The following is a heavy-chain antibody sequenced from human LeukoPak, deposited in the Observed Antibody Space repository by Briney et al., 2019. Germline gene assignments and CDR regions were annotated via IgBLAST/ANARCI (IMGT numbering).Heavy chain of an antibody. Sequence: GGSLRLSCAASGFTFSSYWMSWVRQAPGKGLEWVANIKQDGSEKYYVDSVKGRLTISRDNAKNSLYLQMNSLRAEDTAVYYCARSLAAADSYYYYYYMDVWGKGTTVTVSS. D-gene: IGHD6-13*01. CDR3: ARSLAAADSYYYYYYMDV. V-gene: IGHV3-7*01. J-gene: IGHJ6*03. CDR1: GFTFSSYW. CDR2: IKQDGSEK.